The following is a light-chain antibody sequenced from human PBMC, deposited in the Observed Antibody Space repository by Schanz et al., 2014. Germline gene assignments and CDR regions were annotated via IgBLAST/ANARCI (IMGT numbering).Light chain of an antibody. Sequence: QSALTQPASVSGSPGQSITISCTGTSSDVGAYNLVSWFQQHPGKVPKLVIYDVSNRPSGISNRFAGSKSVNTASLTISGLQAEDEADYYCTSYTGGGTLWVFGGGTKLTVL. CDR1: SSDVGAYNL. CDR2: DVS. V-gene: IGLV2-14*03. CDR3: TSYTGGGTLWV. J-gene: IGLJ3*02.